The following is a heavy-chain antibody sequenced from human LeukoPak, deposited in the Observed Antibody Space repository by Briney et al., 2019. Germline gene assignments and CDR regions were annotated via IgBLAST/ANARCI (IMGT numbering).Heavy chain of an antibody. CDR2: ISSSSSYI. J-gene: IGHJ4*02. Sequence: PGGSLRLSCAASGFTFSSYSMNWVRQAPGKGLEWVSSISSSSSYIYYADSVKGRFTISRDNAKNSLYLQMNRLRAEDTAIYYCARRIRIVVAATRAYYFDYWGQGTLVTVSS. D-gene: IGHD6-19*01. CDR1: GFTFSSYS. V-gene: IGHV3-21*01. CDR3: ARRIRIVVAATRAYYFDY.